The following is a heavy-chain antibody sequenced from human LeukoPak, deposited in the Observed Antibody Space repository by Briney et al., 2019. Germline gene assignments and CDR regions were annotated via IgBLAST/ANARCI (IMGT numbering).Heavy chain of an antibody. D-gene: IGHD6-19*01. CDR3: ARDVWTGVAVSDY. V-gene: IGHV3-7*01. J-gene: IGHJ4*02. CDR1: GFTLSSYW. CDR2: IKEDGSIQ. Sequence: GGSLRLSCVVSGFTLSSYWMTWVRQAPGKGLEWLANIKEDGSIQYYLDSVRGRFTISRDNAKTSVYLQLNSLRADDTAVYYCARDVWTGVAVSDYWGQGTLVTVSS.